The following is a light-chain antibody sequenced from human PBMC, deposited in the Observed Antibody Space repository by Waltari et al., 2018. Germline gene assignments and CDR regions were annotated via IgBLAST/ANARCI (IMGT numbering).Light chain of an antibody. CDR3: QQLHSYPIT. V-gene: IGKV1-13*02. Sequence: AIHLTQSPSSLSASVGDRITIPCPASQGISSALAWYQQKPGESPKFLIYDASSLQSGVPSRFSGSASGTDFTLTITSLQPEDFATYYCQQLHSYPITFGQGTRLEIK. CDR1: QGISSA. J-gene: IGKJ5*01. CDR2: DAS.